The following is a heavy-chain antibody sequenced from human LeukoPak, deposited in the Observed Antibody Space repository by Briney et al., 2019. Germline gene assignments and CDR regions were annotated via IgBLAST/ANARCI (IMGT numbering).Heavy chain of an antibody. CDR1: GFTFSNAW. V-gene: IGHV3-15*01. CDR3: ARGSTWYLDY. J-gene: IGHJ4*02. Sequence: GGSLRLSCAASGFTFSNAWMSWVRQAPGKGLEWVGRIKSKTDGGTTDYAAPVKGRFTISRDDSKNTLYLQMNSLRVEDTAVYYCARGSTWYLDYWGQGTLVTVSS. D-gene: IGHD6-13*01. CDR2: IKSKTDGGTT.